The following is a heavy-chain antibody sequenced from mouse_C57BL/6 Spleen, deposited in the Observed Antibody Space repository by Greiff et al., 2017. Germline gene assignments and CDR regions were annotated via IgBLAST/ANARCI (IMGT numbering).Heavy chain of an antibody. CDR1: GFTFSSYA. V-gene: IGHV5-9-1*02. Sequence: EVQLVESGEGLVKPGGSLKLSCAASGFTFSSYALSWVRQTPEKRLEWVAYIRSGGDYIYYADTVKGRFTISRDNARDTLYLQMSSLKTEDTAMYYCTRVGYNGYYVDYFDYCGQGTTLTVSS. J-gene: IGHJ2*01. CDR3: TRVGYNGYYVDYFDY. D-gene: IGHD2-3*01. CDR2: IRSGGDYI.